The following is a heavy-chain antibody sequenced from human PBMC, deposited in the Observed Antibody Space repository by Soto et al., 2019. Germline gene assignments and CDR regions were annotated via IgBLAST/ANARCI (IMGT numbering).Heavy chain of an antibody. D-gene: IGHD3-10*01. J-gene: IGHJ4*02. CDR3: ARLPSVIRGVIILD. CDR2: INHSGNT. Sequence: PSETLSLTCAVYGGSFSGYYWSWIRQPPGKGLEWIGEINHSGNTNYSPSLESRVAISVDTSKNQFSLKLSSVTAADTAVYYCARLPSVIRGVIILDWGQGTLVTVSS. V-gene: IGHV4-34*01. CDR1: GGSFSGYY.